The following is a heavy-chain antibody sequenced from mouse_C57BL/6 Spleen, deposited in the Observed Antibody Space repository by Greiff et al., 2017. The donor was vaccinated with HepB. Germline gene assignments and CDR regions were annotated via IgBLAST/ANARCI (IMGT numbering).Heavy chain of an antibody. V-gene: IGHV5-17*01. CDR2: ISSGSSTI. D-gene: IGHD2-3*01. J-gene: IGHJ4*01. Sequence: EVKLMESGGGLVKPGGSLKLSCAASGFTFSDYGMHWVRQAPEKGLEWVAYISSGSSTIYYADTVKGRFTISRDNAKNTLFLQMTSLRSEDTAMYYCARWLLRMDYWGQGTSVTVSS. CDR1: GFTFSDYG. CDR3: ARWLLRMDY.